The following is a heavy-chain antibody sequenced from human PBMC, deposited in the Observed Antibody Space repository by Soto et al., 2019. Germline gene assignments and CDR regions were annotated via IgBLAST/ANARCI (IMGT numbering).Heavy chain of an antibody. Sequence: QVQLVQSGAEVKKPGSSVKVSCKASGVTFNNYGIGWVRQAPGHGLEWMGGVSPPFRTSNYARKFQGRISITADASTGKVSMELSSLTSEDTCQYYCGRILYFGAGSYSPYGMDVWGQGTTVTVSS. CDR2: VSPPFRTS. CDR1: GVTFNNYG. V-gene: IGHV1-69*01. CDR3: GRILYFGAGSYSPYGMDV. D-gene: IGHD3-10*01. J-gene: IGHJ6*02.